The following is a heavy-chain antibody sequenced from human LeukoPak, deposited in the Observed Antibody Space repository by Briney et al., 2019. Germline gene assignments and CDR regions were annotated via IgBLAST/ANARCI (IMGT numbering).Heavy chain of an antibody. V-gene: IGHV4-59*01. D-gene: IGHD5-18*01. CDR3: ARCFSGYSYGCDY. J-gene: IGHJ4*02. CDR2: IYYSGST. Sequence: SETLSLTCTVSGGSISGYYWSWIRQPPGKGLEWIGYIYYSGSTNYNPSLKSRVTISVDTSKNQFSLKLSSVTAADTAVYYCARCFSGYSYGCDYWGQGTLVTVSS. CDR1: GGSISGYY.